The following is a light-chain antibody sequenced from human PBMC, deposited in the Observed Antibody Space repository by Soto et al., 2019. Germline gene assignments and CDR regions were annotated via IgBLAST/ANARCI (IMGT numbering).Light chain of an antibody. CDR3: SSYTTSRAYV. CDR1: SSDVGAYNY. V-gene: IGLV2-14*01. Sequence: QSVLTQPASVSGSPGQSITISCTGTSSDVGAYNYVSWYQQQPGKAPKLMIHEVSNRPSGVSNRFSGSKSGNTASLTISGLHAEEEADYYCSSYTTSRAYVFGIGTKVTVL. J-gene: IGLJ1*01. CDR2: EVS.